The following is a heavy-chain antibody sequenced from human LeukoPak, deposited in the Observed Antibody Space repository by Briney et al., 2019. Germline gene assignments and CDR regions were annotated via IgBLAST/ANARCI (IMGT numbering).Heavy chain of an antibody. J-gene: IGHJ4*02. D-gene: IGHD3-22*01. CDR2: IIPILGIA. CDR1: GGTFSSYA. Sequence: SVKVSCKASGGTFSSYAMSWVRQAPGQGLEWMGRIIPILGIANYAQKFQGRVTITADKSTSTAYMELSSLRSEDTAVYYCARGVRYYDSSGYYSDYWGQGTLVTVSS. CDR3: ARGVRYYDSSGYYSDY. V-gene: IGHV1-69*04.